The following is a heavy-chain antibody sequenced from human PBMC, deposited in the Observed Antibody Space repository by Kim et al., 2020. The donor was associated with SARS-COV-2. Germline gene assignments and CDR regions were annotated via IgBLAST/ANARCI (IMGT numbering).Heavy chain of an antibody. J-gene: IGHJ6*02. CDR3: ARATPYYDFWSGYYYYGMDV. V-gene: IGHV1-46*01. Sequence: ASVKVSCKASGYTFTSYYMHWVRQAPGQGLEWMGIINPSGGSTSYAQKFQGRVTMTRDTSTSTVYMELSSLRSEYTAVYYCARATPYYDFWSGYYYYGMDVWGQGTTVTVSS. D-gene: IGHD3-3*01. CDR2: INPSGGST. CDR1: GYTFTSYY.